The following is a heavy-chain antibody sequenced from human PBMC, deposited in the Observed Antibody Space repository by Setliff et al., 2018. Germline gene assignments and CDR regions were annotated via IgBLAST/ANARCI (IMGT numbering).Heavy chain of an antibody. CDR1: GYTFTSYG. J-gene: IGHJ6*02. V-gene: IGHV1-18*01. Sequence: GASVKVSCKASGYTFTSYGISWVRQAPGQGLEWMGWISAYNGNTNYAQKLQGRVTMTTGTSTSTAYMELRSLRSDDTAVYYCARRGIAVAGYYYYGMDVWGQGTTVTVSS. CDR2: ISAYNGNT. D-gene: IGHD6-19*01. CDR3: ARRGIAVAGYYYYGMDV.